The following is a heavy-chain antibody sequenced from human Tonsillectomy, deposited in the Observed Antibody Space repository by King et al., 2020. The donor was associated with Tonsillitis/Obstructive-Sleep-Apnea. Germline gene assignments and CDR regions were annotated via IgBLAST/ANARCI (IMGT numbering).Heavy chain of an antibody. D-gene: IGHD1-26*01. CDR2: MNPTSGNT. CDR3: ARGRFSGSYEGERYYSYLDV. J-gene: IGHJ6*03. V-gene: IGHV1-8*01. CDR1: GYSFTSDD. Sequence: VQLVESGAEVQKPGASVRVSCKASGYSFTSDDIIWVRKTTGQGLEWMGWMNPTSGNTAYAHKFQGRVTMTRNISISTAYMELNSLRSEDTAVFYCARGRFSGSYEGERYYSYLDVWGDGTTVTVPS.